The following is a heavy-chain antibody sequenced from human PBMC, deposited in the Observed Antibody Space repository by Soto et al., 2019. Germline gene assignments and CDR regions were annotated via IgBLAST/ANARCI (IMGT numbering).Heavy chain of an antibody. V-gene: IGHV1-69*12. CDR2: IIPIFGTA. Sequence: QVQLVQSGAEVKKPGSSVKVSCKASGGTFSSYAISWVRQAPGQGLEWMGGIIPIFGTANYAQKFQGRVTITADESTSTAYMELSSLRSEDTAVYYCARVAVAGTASYQYNWFDPWGQGTLVTVSS. D-gene: IGHD6-19*01. J-gene: IGHJ5*02. CDR1: GGTFSSYA. CDR3: ARVAVAGTASYQYNWFDP.